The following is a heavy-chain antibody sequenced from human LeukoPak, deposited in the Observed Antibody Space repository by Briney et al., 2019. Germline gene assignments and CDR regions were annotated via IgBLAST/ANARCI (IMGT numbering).Heavy chain of an antibody. J-gene: IGHJ3*02. CDR3: ASYTQDYGFDI. V-gene: IGHV1-8*01. Sequence: ASVKVSCEASGYTSTSPDVNWARHASGTGLEWLGWINHRDNTGYAQKFQGRVNLTRYKTITTAYMELRSLRSEDPAVYYCASYTQDYGFDIWGEGTMVRVSA. D-gene: IGHD2-15*01. CDR2: INHRDNT. CDR1: GYTSTSPD.